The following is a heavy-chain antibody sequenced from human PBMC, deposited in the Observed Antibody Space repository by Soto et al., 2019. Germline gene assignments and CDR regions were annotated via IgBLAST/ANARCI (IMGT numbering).Heavy chain of an antibody. Sequence: LSLTCTVSGGSISSYYWSWIRQPPGEGLEWIGYIYYSGSTNYNPSLKSRVTISVDTSKNQFSLKLSSVTAADTAVYYCARNPQKRPYFDYWGQGTLVTVSS. CDR1: GGSISSYY. V-gene: IGHV4-59*01. CDR3: ARNPQKRPYFDY. J-gene: IGHJ4*02. CDR2: IYYSGST.